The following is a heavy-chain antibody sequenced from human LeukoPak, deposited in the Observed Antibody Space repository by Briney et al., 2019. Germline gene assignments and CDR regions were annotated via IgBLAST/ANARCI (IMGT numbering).Heavy chain of an antibody. CDR2: IIPSDGFT. J-gene: IGHJ6*03. CDR3: ARGWYSSSWYYYYYYYYMDV. D-gene: IGHD6-13*01. Sequence: ASVKVSCKASGYTFTGYYMHWVRQAPGQGLEWKGMIIPSDGFTSYAQKFQGRVTMTRDMSTSTVYMELNSLRSEDTAVYYCARGWYSSSWYYYYYYYYMDVWGKGTTVTISS. V-gene: IGHV1-46*01. CDR1: GYTFTGYY.